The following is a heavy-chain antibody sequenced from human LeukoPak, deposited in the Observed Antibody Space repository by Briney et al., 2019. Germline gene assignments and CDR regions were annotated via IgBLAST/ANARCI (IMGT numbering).Heavy chain of an antibody. J-gene: IGHJ5*02. CDR2: ISGSGANT. CDR1: GFTFTNYA. V-gene: IGHV3-23*01. Sequence: GGSLRLSCAASGFTFTNYAMSWVRQPPGKGPEWFSAISGSGANTYYADSVKGRFTISRDNSKNTLYLQMNSLRAEDTAFYYCAKEAGDWPHNWFDPWGQGTLVTVSS. D-gene: IGHD2-21*02. CDR3: AKEAGDWPHNWFDP.